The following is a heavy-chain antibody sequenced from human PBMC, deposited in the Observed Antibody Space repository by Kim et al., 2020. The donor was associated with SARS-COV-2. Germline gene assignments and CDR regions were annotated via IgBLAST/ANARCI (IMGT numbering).Heavy chain of an antibody. CDR3: ARTTVPTGVVLYYYYGMDV. V-gene: IGHV1-18*01. J-gene: IGHJ6*02. Sequence: ASVKVSCKTSGYTFRNYGISWVRQAPGQGLEWMGWISAYNGNINYAENFPGRVTMTADTSTSIAYMELRSLRPDDTAVYYCARTTVPTGVVLYYYYGMDVWGQGTTVTVSS. CDR2: ISAYNGNI. CDR1: GYTFRNYG. D-gene: IGHD4-17*01.